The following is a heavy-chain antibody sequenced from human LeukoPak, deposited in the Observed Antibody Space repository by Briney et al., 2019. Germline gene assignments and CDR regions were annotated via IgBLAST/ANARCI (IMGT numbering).Heavy chain of an antibody. Sequence: GGSLRLSCAASGFTFSSYAMSWVRQAPGKGLEWVSAISGSGGSTYYADSVKGRFTISRDNSKNTLYLQMNSLRAEDTAVYYCAKESHYSTRLAVVMRPYYYYGMDVWGQGTTVTVSS. V-gene: IGHV3-23*01. CDR3: AKESHYSTRLAVVMRPYYYYGMDV. CDR1: GFTFSSYA. D-gene: IGHD3-16*02. J-gene: IGHJ6*02. CDR2: ISGSGGST.